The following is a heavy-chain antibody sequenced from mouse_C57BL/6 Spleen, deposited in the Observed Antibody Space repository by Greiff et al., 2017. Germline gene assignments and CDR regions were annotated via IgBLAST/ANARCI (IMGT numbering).Heavy chain of an antibody. D-gene: IGHD1-1*01. Sequence: QVHVKQPGAELVKPGASVKLSCKASGYTFTSYWMHWVKQRPGRGLEWIGRIDPNSGGTKYNEKFKSKATLTVDKPSSTAYMQLSSLTSEDSAVYYCARHLIYYGSSYDLAYWGQGTLVTVSA. V-gene: IGHV1-72*01. CDR3: ARHLIYYGSSYDLAY. CDR2: IDPNSGGT. CDR1: GYTFTSYW. J-gene: IGHJ3*01.